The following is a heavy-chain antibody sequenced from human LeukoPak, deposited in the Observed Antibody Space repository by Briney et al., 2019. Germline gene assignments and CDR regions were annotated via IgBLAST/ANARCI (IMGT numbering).Heavy chain of an antibody. J-gene: IGHJ6*03. V-gene: IGHV3-23*01. CDR3: ACTAYYYYYLDV. CDR1: GFTFSSHA. Sequence: GSLRLSCAASGFTFSSHAMSWVRQAPGEGLEWVSAVSGSGDNTYYADSVKGRFTVSRDNSKNTLYLHMSSLRAEDTAVYYCACTAYYYYYLDVWGKGATVTVSS. D-gene: IGHD5-18*01. CDR2: VSGSGDNT.